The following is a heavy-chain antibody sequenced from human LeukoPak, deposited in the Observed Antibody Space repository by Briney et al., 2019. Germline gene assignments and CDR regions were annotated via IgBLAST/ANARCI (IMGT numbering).Heavy chain of an antibody. CDR1: GGSISSSSYY. D-gene: IGHD6-13*01. CDR3: ARRRKAAAGTPPYYYYYYYMDV. CDR2: IYYSGST. Sequence: PSETLSLTCTVSGGSISSSSYYWGWIRQPPGKGLEWIGSIYYSGSTYYNPSLKSRVTISVDTSKNQFSLKLSSVTAADTAVYYCARRRKAAAGTPPYYYYYYYMDVWGKGTTVTVSS. V-gene: IGHV4-39*07. J-gene: IGHJ6*03.